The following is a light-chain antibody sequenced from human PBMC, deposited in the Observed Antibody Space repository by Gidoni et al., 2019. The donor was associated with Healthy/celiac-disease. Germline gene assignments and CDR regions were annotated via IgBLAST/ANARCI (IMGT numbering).Light chain of an antibody. CDR3: QQYNSYSQT. CDR2: KAS. CDR1: QSISSW. Sequence: DIHMTQSPSTLSASVGDRVTITCRASQSISSWLAWYQQKPGKAPKLLIYKASSLESGVPSRFSGSGSGTEFTLTISSLQPDDCATYYCQQYNSYSQTFGQGTKVEIK. V-gene: IGKV1-5*03. J-gene: IGKJ1*01.